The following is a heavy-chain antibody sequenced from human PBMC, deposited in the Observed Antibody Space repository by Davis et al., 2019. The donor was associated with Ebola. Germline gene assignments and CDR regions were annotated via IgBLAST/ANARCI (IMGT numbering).Heavy chain of an antibody. V-gene: IGHV4-39*01. CDR1: GGSISSSSYY. D-gene: IGHD3-9*01. Sequence: MPSETLSLTCTVSGGSISSSSYYWGWIRQPPGKGLEWIGNVFSSGIPYYNPSLTSRVTISVDTSKNQLSLKLNSVTAADTAVYFCARLRGDYYDLLTGFHDAFDIWGQGTTVTVSS. CDR2: VFSSGIP. CDR3: ARLRGDYYDLLTGFHDAFDI. J-gene: IGHJ3*02.